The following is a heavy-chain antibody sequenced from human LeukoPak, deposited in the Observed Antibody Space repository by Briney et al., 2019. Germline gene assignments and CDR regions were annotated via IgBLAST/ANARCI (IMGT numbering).Heavy chain of an antibody. CDR1: GGSISGYY. CDR3: ARHPPNVYGALNLDY. V-gene: IGHV4-59*08. Sequence: PSETLSLTCTVSGGSISGYYWSWIRQPPGKGLEWIGYIYYNGTTNYNPFLKSRVTISVDTSKNHFSLKLSFVTAADTAVYYCARHPPNVYGALNLDYWGQGTLVIVSS. J-gene: IGHJ4*02. CDR2: IYYNGTT. D-gene: IGHD4-17*01.